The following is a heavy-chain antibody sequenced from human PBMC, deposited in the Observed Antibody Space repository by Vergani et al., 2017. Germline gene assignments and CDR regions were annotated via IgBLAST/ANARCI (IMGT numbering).Heavy chain of an antibody. CDR1: GYSFSNHY. J-gene: IGHJ4*02. CDR2: INPHNGGT. CDR3: AKDVRDYNLGSGTYSTTFDY. D-gene: IGHD3-10*01. V-gene: IGHV1-46*03. Sequence: QVQLVQSGAEVKKPGASVRVSCKASGYSFSNHYIHLVRQAPGQGLEWMGIINPHNGGTTYAQKFEGRVTMTEETSTNTIFLELSSLRSEDTAVYFCAKDVRDYNLGSGTYSTTFDYWGQGTLVTVSS.